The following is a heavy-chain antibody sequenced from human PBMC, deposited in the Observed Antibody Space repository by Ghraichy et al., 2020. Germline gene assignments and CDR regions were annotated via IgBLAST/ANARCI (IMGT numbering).Heavy chain of an antibody. D-gene: IGHD3-22*01. CDR1: GFTFSSYG. Sequence: GSLRLSCAASGFTFSSYGMHWVRQAPGKGLEWVAFIRYDGSNKYYADSVKGRFTISRDNFKNTLYLQMNSLRAEDTAVYYCAKAGSYDSSGHIFDYWGKGTLVTVSS. CDR2: IRYDGSNK. V-gene: IGHV3-30*02. CDR3: AKAGSYDSSGHIFDY. J-gene: IGHJ4*02.